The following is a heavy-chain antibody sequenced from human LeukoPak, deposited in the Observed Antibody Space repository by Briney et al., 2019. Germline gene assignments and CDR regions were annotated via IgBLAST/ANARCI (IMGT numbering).Heavy chain of an antibody. CDR2: ISYDGSNK. J-gene: IGHJ4*02. D-gene: IGHD6-13*01. CDR1: GFTFSSYA. CDR3: AGDSAAAGYFDY. V-gene: IGHV3-30-3*01. Sequence: GGSLRLSCAASGFTFSSYAMHWVRQAPGKGLEWVAIISYDGSNKYYADSVKGRFTISRDNSKNTLYLQMNSLRAEDTAVYSCAGDSAAAGYFDYWGQGTLVTVSS.